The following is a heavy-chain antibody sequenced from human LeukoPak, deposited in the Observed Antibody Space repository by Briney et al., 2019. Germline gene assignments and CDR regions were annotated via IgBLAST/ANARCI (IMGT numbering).Heavy chain of an antibody. CDR2: IYYSGST. Sequence: SETLSLTCTVSGGSISSYYWSWLRQPPGKGLEWIGYIYYSGSTNYNPSLKSRDTISVDTSKNQFSLKLSSVTAADTAVYYCARDGSSGYWSRWAFDIWGQGTMVTVSS. CDR3: ARDGSSGYWSRWAFDI. CDR1: GGSISSYY. V-gene: IGHV4-59*01. D-gene: IGHD3-22*01. J-gene: IGHJ3*02.